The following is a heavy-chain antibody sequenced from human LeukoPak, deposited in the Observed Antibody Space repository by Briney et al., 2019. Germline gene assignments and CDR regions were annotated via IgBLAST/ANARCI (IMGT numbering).Heavy chain of an antibody. CDR3: ARGRPHGNDY. D-gene: IGHD4-23*01. CDR1: GFTFSSYW. CDR2: IASDGSST. V-gene: IGHV3-74*01. Sequence: GGSLRLSCAASGFTFSSYWMNWVRQAPGKGLVWVSRIASDGSSTTYADSVKGRFSISRDNAKNTLCLQMNSLRVEDTAVYYCARGRPHGNDYWGQGTLVTVSS. J-gene: IGHJ4*02.